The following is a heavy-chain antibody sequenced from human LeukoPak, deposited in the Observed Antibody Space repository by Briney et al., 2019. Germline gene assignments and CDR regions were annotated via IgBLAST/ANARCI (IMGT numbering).Heavy chain of an antibody. CDR3: VQVTKTSTTVAGSRRETYCDY. V-gene: IGHV3-23*01. CDR1: GLTFSNCV. Sequence: GGSLSLSCAASGLTFSNCVMSWVRQAPGKGLEWVSYISGSGGTTYYADSVKGRFTVSRDNSKNTLSLQMSSLRAEDTAVYYCVQVTKTSTTVAGSRRETYCDYWGQGALVTVSS. CDR2: ISGSGGTT. J-gene: IGHJ4*02. D-gene: IGHD6-19*01.